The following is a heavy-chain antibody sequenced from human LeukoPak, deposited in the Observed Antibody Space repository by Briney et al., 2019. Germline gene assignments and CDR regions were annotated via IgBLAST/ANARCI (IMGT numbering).Heavy chain of an antibody. Sequence: GGSLRLSCAASGFTFRNLGMHWVRQAPGKGLEWVAFVENDGGTKYYADSVKGRFTISRDNAKNTLYLQMNSLRAEDTAVYYCARVGARLGAFDIWGQGTMVTVSS. CDR3: ARVGARLGAFDI. CDR1: GFTFRNLG. CDR2: VENDGGTK. J-gene: IGHJ3*02. D-gene: IGHD6-25*01. V-gene: IGHV3-30*12.